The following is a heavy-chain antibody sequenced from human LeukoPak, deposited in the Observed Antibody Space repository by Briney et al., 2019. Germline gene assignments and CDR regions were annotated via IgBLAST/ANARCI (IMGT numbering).Heavy chain of an antibody. CDR2: IHSDGTTT. CDR3: TRDHGYGGRFDFDY. J-gene: IGHJ4*02. Sequence: GGSLRLSCAASGFTFSNYAMTWVRQPPGKGLVWVSRIHSDGTTTSYADSVKGRFTISRDNAKNTLYLQMNSLRAEDTAVYYCTRDHGYGGRFDFDYWGQGTLVTVSS. D-gene: IGHD4-23*01. V-gene: IGHV3-74*01. CDR1: GFTFSNYA.